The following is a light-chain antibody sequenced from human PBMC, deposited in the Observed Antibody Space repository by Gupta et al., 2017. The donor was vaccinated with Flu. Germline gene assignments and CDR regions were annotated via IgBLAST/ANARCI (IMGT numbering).Light chain of an antibody. J-gene: IGLJ3*02. CDR2: TRN. CDR1: SSNIGSNT. V-gene: IGLV1-44*01. CDR3: EAEDDSLGGLV. Sequence: QSVLTQPPSASGTPGQRVTISCSGSSSNIGSNTVNWYQQLPGAAPKLLMYTRNQRPSGVPDRFSGSKSGTSASLAITGLQAEDEADYYWEAEDDSLGGLVFGGGTKLTVL.